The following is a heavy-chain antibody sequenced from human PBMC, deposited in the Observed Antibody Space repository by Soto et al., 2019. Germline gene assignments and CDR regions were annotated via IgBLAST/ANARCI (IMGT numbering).Heavy chain of an antibody. CDR2: ISRSSSYI. CDR3: ARDSVVVAVYQPLDD. D-gene: IGHD2-15*01. V-gene: IGHV3-21*01. Sequence: GGSLRLSCAASGFTFSSYSMNWVRQAPGKGLEWVSSISRSSSYIYYADSVKGRFTISRDNAKNSLYLQMNSLRAEDTAVYYCARDSVVVAVYQPLDDWGQGTLVTVS. J-gene: IGHJ4*02. CDR1: GFTFSSYS.